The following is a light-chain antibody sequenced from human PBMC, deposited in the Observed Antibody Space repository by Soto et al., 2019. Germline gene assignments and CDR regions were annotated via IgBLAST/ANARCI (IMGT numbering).Light chain of an antibody. V-gene: IGLV1-51*01. Sequence: QSVLTQPPSVSAAPGQKVTISCSGGSSNIGNNYVSLYQQHPETAPKLIIYENNKRPSGIPDRFSGSKSGKTVTLGISGLQAEDEADYYCGTWDSSLSAGCVFGTGTKVTV. CDR2: ENN. J-gene: IGLJ1*01. CDR3: GTWDSSLSAGCV. CDR1: SSNIGNNY.